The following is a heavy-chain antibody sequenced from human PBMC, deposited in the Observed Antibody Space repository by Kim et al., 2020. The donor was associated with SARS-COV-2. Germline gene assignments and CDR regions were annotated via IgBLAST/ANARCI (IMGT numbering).Heavy chain of an antibody. Sequence: GGSLRLSCAASGFTFNNFAMNWVRQPPGKGLEWVSFISPGGGGTYYADSVKGRFTISRDNSKNTLYLQMNSLSAEDTAVYYCAKRGSTNFFDFWGQGALVTVSS. CDR1: GFTFNNFA. D-gene: IGHD2-8*01. J-gene: IGHJ4*02. CDR3: AKRGSTNFFDF. CDR2: ISPGGGGT. V-gene: IGHV3-23*01.